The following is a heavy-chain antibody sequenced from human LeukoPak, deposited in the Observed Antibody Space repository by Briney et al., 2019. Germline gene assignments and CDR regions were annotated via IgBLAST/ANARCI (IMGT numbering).Heavy chain of an antibody. J-gene: IGHJ4*02. Sequence: ASVKVSCKVSGHTLIELPIHWVRQAPGKGFEWMGGFDPEDGDTIYAQRFQGRVTMTEDTSIETAYMEMSSLRFDDTAVSYCTTAFYIDGDPGYWGQGTLVTVSS. CDR2: FDPEDGDT. V-gene: IGHV1-24*01. CDR3: TTAFYIDGDPGY. CDR1: GHTLIELP. D-gene: IGHD4-17*01.